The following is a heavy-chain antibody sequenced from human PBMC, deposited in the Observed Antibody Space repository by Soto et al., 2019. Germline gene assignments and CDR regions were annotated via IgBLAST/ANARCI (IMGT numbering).Heavy chain of an antibody. CDR2: VYNNGGT. CDR1: GGSISSDY. V-gene: IGHV4-59*01. CDR3: ARGYYYDTSGYYSDFDI. J-gene: IGHJ3*02. Sequence: SETLSLTCTVSGGSISSDYWSWIRQPPGKGLEWVGYVYNNGGTKYNPSLKSRVTISVDTSNNQFSLKLTSVTAADTAVYYCARGYYYDTSGYYSDFDIWGQGTMVTVSS. D-gene: IGHD3-22*01.